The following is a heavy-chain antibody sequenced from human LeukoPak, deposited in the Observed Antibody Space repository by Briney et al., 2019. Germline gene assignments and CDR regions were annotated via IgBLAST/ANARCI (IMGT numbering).Heavy chain of an antibody. J-gene: IGHJ4*02. CDR1: GYTFTSYG. D-gene: IGHD3-22*01. CDR2: ISTYNGNT. V-gene: IGHV1-18*01. CDR3: SRGQDYYDSRGDY. Sequence: ASVKVSCKASGYTFTSYGISWVRQAPGQGLEWMGWISTYNGNTNYAQKLQGRFTMTTDTSTSTAYMKLRSLRSDDTALYYCSRGQDYYDSRGDYWGQGTLVTVSS.